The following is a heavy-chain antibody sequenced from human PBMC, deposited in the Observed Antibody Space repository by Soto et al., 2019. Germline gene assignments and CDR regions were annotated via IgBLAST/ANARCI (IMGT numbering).Heavy chain of an antibody. CDR1: GFTFSYYA. D-gene: IGHD3-16*02. CDR3: AKDLLMITFGGVIAHFDC. J-gene: IGHJ4*02. CDR2: ISGGGDST. V-gene: IGHV3-23*01. Sequence: EMQLLESGGGLEQPGGSLRLSCAASGFTFSYYAMSWVRQAPGKGLEWVSGISGGGDSTYYADSVKGRFTISRDNYKNTLYLQMNSLTAEDTAVYYCAKDLLMITFGGVIAHFDCWGQGTLVTVSS.